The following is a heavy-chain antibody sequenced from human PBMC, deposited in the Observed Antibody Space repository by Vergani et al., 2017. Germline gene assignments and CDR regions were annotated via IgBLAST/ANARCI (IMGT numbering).Heavy chain of an antibody. V-gene: IGHV4-39*01. CDR2: IYYSGST. CDR1: GGSISSSSYY. D-gene: IGHD3-3*01. Sequence: QLQLQESGPGLVKPSETLSLTCTVSGGSISSSSYYWGWIRQPPGKGLEWIGSIYYSGSTYYNPSLKSRVTISVDTSKNQFSLKLSSVTAADTAVYYCARHDPVEWLLDFYYGMDVWGQGTTVTVSS. CDR3: ARHDPVEWLLDFYYGMDV. J-gene: IGHJ6*02.